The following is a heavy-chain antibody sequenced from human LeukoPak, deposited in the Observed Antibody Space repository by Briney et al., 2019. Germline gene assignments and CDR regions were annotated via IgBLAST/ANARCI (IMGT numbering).Heavy chain of an antibody. D-gene: IGHD3-16*01. V-gene: IGHV3-7*03. CDR2: IKQDGSEK. CDR1: GLTFSNYW. J-gene: IGHJ4*02. CDR3: ARDLMGPLDY. Sequence: GGSLRLSCAASGLTFSNYWMNWVRRAPGKGLEWLANIKQDGSEKYYVDSVKGRSTISRDNAKNSLYLQMNSLRAEDTAVYYCARDLMGPLDYWGQGTLVTVSS.